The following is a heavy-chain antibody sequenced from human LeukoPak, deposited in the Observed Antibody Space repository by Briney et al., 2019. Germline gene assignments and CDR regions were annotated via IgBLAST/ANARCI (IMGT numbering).Heavy chain of an antibody. D-gene: IGHD3-22*01. Sequence: GASVKVSCKASGYTFTGYYMHWVRQAPGQGLEWMGWINPNSGGTNYAQKFQGRVTMTRDTSISTAYMELSRLRSDDTAVYYCARGGYYDSSGFTLNDYWGQGTLVTVS. CDR3: ARGGYYDSSGFTLNDY. CDR2: INPNSGGT. J-gene: IGHJ4*02. V-gene: IGHV1-2*02. CDR1: GYTFTGYY.